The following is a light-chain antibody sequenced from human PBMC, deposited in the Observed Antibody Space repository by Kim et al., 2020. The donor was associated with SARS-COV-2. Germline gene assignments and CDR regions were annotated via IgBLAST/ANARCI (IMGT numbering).Light chain of an antibody. V-gene: IGKV1-33*01. CDR3: QQYDDLPPYT. Sequence: DIQLTQSPSSLSASVGDRVTITCQASRDISNYLNWYQHKPGKAPKLLIYDASNVEKGVPSRFTGSGSETDFTLTISSLQPEDIGTYYCQQYDDLPPYTFGQGTKLEI. CDR2: DAS. CDR1: RDISNY. J-gene: IGKJ2*01.